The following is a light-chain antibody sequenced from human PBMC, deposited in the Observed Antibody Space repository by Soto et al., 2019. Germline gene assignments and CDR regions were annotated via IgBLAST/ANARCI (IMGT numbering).Light chain of an antibody. CDR1: QSVLYISNNKNY. Sequence: DIVMTHSPDSLAVSLGERATINCKSSQSVLYISNNKNYLAWYQQKPGQPPKLLIYWASTRESGVPDRFSGSGSGTDFTLTISSLQAEDVAVYYCQQYYSTPLTFGGGTKVDIK. CDR2: WAS. V-gene: IGKV4-1*01. J-gene: IGKJ4*01. CDR3: QQYYSTPLT.